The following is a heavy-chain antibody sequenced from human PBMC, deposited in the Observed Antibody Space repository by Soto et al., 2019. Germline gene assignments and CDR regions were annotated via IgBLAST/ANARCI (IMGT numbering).Heavy chain of an antibody. CDR1: GYTFTSYD. J-gene: IGHJ4*02. V-gene: IGHV1-8*01. CDR2: MNPNSGNT. Sequence: ASVKVSCKASGYTFTSYDINWVRQATGQGLEWMGWMNPNSGNTGYAQKFQGRVTMTRNTSISTAYMELSSLRSEDTAVYFFSRGVDYYGSGEYFDYWGQGTLVTVSS. CDR3: SRGVDYYGSGEYFDY. D-gene: IGHD3-10*01.